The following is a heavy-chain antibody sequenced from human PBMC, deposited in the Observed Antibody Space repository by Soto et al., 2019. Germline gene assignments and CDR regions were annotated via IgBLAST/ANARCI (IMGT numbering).Heavy chain of an antibody. CDR3: ARDKHCSGGSCYGDY. V-gene: IGHV3-66*01. CDR2: IYNGGST. J-gene: IGHJ4*02. Sequence: EVQLVESGGGLVQPGGSLRLSCAACGFTVSSNYMSWVRQAPGKGLEWVSVIYNGGSTYYQDSVKGRFIMSRNNAKNTLYVQMYSLRAEDASGYYCARDKHCSGGSCYGDYGGQGTLVTVSS. D-gene: IGHD2-15*01. CDR1: GFTVSSNY.